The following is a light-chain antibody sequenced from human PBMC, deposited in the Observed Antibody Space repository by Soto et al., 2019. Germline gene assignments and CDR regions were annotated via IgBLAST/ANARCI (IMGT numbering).Light chain of an antibody. Sequence: DIPMTQSPSSLSASVGDRVTITCRASQSISSYLNWYQQKPGKAPKLLIYAASSLQSGVPSRFSGSGSGTDFTLTISSLQPEDFATYYCQQSYSTPCAFGQGTKVEIK. CDR3: QQSYSTPCA. V-gene: IGKV1-39*01. CDR1: QSISSY. CDR2: AAS. J-gene: IGKJ1*01.